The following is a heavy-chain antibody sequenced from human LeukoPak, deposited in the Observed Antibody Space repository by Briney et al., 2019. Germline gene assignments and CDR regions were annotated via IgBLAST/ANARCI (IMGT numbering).Heavy chain of an antibody. J-gene: IGHJ4*02. CDR3: AKDRPRIDY. CDR1: GFTFSSYA. V-gene: IGHV3-23*01. CDR2: ISGSGGNT. Sequence: QTGGSLRLSCAASGFTFSSYAMGWVRQAPGTGLEWVSAISGSGGNTYYADSVKGRFTISRGNSRNTLYLQMNSLRAEDTAVYYCAKDRPRIDYWGQGTLVTVSS.